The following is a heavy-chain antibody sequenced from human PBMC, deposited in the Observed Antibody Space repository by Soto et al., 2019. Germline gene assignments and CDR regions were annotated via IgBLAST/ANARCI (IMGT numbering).Heavy chain of an antibody. Sequence: QVQLVQSGAEVKKPGSSVKVSCKASGGTFSSYTISWVRQAPGQGLEWMGRIIPILGIANYAQKFQGRVTITANKSTSTAYMELSSLRSEDTAVYYGARGGYDILTGYYDYWGQGTLVTVSS. D-gene: IGHD3-9*01. CDR3: ARGGYDILTGYYDY. V-gene: IGHV1-69*02. CDR2: IIPILGIA. CDR1: GGTFSSYT. J-gene: IGHJ4*02.